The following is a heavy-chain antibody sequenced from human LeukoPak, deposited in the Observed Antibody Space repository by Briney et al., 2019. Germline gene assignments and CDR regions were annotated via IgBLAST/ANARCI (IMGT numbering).Heavy chain of an antibody. CDR1: GFTFNNYW. CDR2: INSDGSST. V-gene: IGHV3-74*01. Sequence: GGSLRLSCAASGFTFNNYWMHWVRQAPGKGLVWVARINSDGSSTSYADSVKGRFTISRDNARNTLYLQMNSLRAEDTAVYYCAREDIRLDYFDYWGQGTLVTVSS. D-gene: IGHD6-19*01. CDR3: AREDIRLDYFDY. J-gene: IGHJ4*02.